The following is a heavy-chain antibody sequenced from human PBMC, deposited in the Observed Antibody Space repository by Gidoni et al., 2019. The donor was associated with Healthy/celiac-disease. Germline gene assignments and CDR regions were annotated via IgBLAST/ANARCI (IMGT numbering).Heavy chain of an antibody. Sequence: QVQLQESGPGLVKPSGTLSLTCAVSGGSISSSNWWSWVRQPPGKGLEWIGEIYHSGSTNYNPSLKSRVTISVDKSKNQFSLKLSSVTAADTAVYYCARDYGYYGSGSPLPRPPPLTDWGQGTLVTVSS. V-gene: IGHV4-4*02. J-gene: IGHJ4*02. D-gene: IGHD3-10*01. CDR1: GGSISSSNW. CDR2: IYHSGST. CDR3: ARDYGYYGSGSPLPRPPPLTD.